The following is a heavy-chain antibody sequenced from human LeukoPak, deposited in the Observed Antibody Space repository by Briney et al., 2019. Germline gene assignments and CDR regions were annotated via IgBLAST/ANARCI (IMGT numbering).Heavy chain of an antibody. V-gene: IGHV1-2*02. D-gene: IGHD3-10*01. Sequence: ASVKVSCKASGYTFTGYYMHWVRQAPGQGLEWMGWINPNSGGTNYAQKFQGRVTMTRDTSISTAYMELSRLRSDDTAVYYCARERITMVRVVYYYYMDVWGKGTTVTVSS. CDR2: INPNSGGT. CDR3: ARERITMVRVVYYYYMDV. CDR1: GYTFTGYY. J-gene: IGHJ6*03.